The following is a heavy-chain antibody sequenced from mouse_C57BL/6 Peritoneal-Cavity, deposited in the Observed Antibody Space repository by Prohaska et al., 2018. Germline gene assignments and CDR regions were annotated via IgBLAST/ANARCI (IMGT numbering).Heavy chain of an antibody. V-gene: IGHV1-9*01. CDR1: GYTFTGYW. D-gene: IGHD1-1*01. J-gene: IGHJ2*01. Sequence: KLSCKATGYTFTGYWIEWVKQTPGHGLEWIGEILPGSGSTNYNEKFKGKGTFTADTSTNTAYMQLSSLTTEDSAIYYCARGTTVPDFDYWGQGTTLTVSS. CDR3: ARGTTVPDFDY. CDR2: ILPGSGST.